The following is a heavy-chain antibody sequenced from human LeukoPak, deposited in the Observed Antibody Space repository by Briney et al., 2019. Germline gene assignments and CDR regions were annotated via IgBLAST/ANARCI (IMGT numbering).Heavy chain of an antibody. V-gene: IGHV3-74*01. Sequence: GGSLRLSCTASGFTFGDYAMSWFRQAPGKGLEWVSRINSDGSSTSYADSVKGRFTISRDNAKNTLYLQMNSLRAEDTAVYYCAREGLLEVEDAFDIWGQGTMVTVSS. J-gene: IGHJ3*02. CDR2: INSDGSST. CDR3: AREGLLEVEDAFDI. D-gene: IGHD2-8*02. CDR1: GFTFGDYA.